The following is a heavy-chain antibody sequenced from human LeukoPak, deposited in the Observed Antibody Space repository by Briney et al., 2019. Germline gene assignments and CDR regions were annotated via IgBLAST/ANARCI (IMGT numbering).Heavy chain of an antibody. CDR2: IKQDGTET. Sequence: GGSLRLSCAASGLTFSSYWMSWVRQAPGKGLEWVASIKQDGTETYYVDCVKGRFTISRDNAKNSLYLQMNSLRVDDTAMYYCASGDSGWGGGDAFHIWGQGTMVTVSS. J-gene: IGHJ3*02. CDR3: ASGDSGWGGGDAFHI. D-gene: IGHD3-10*01. CDR1: GLTFSSYW. V-gene: IGHV3-7*01.